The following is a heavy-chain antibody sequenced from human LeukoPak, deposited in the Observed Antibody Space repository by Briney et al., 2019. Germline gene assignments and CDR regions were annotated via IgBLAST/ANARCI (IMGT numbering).Heavy chain of an antibody. V-gene: IGHV4-59*08. J-gene: IGHJ4*02. CDR1: GGSFSCYY. CDR2: SYYSGST. D-gene: IGHD3-22*01. Sequence: SETLSLTCAVYGGSFSCYYWSWIRQPPGKGLEWIGYSYYSGSTNYNPSLKSRVTISVDTSKNQFSLKLSSVTAADTAVYYCARHKSTWSFDSSGYFVYWGQGTLVTVSS. CDR3: ARHKSTWSFDSSGYFVY.